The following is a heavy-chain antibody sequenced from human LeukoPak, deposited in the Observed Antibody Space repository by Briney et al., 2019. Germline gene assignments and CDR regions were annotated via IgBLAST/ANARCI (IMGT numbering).Heavy chain of an antibody. J-gene: IGHJ4*02. CDR1: GYTFTSYG. CDR2: INPSGGST. V-gene: IGHV1-46*01. D-gene: IGHD6-19*01. CDR3: ARRAVAFDY. Sequence: ASVKVSCKASGYTFTSYGTSWVRQAPGQGLEWMGIINPSGGSTSYAQKFQGRVTMTRDTSTSTVYMELSSLRSEDTAVYYCARRAVAFDYWGQGTLVTVSS.